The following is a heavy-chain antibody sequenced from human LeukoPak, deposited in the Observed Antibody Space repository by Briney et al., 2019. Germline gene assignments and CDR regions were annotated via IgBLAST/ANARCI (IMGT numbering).Heavy chain of an antibody. CDR1: GFTFSSYS. Sequence: PGGSLRLSCAASGFTFSSYSMNWVRQAPGKGLEWVSYISSSGSTIYYADSVKGRFTISRDNAKNSLYLQMNSLRAEDTAVYYCASSGWYYYYYYMDVWGKGTTVTISS. CDR2: ISSSGSTI. V-gene: IGHV3-48*01. J-gene: IGHJ6*03. D-gene: IGHD6-19*01. CDR3: ASSGWYYYYYYMDV.